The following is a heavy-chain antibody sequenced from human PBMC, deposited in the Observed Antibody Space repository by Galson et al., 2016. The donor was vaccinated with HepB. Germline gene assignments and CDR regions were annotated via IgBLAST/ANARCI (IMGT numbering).Heavy chain of an antibody. CDR3: ARDHKTRGGRMVSCGMDV. Sequence: SLRLSCAASGFTFRIKDMHWVRQAPGKGLEWVAVIWYDGSNKYYADSVKGRFTISRDNSKNPVYLQMNTLRAEDTAVYYGARDHKTRGGRMVSCGMDVWGEGTTVTVSS. D-gene: IGHD2-15*01. V-gene: IGHV3-33*01. CDR2: IWYDGSNK. CDR1: GFTFRIKD. J-gene: IGHJ6*04.